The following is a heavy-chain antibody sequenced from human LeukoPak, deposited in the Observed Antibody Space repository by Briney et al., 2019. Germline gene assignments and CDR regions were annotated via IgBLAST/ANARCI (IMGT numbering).Heavy chain of an antibody. CDR1: GFTFSSYG. CDR3: AKASGKDVDTAMATTQIGFDY. CDR2: IRYDGSNK. J-gene: IGHJ4*02. Sequence: GGSLRLSCAASGFTFSSYGMHWVRQAPGKGLEWVAFIRYDGSNKYYADSVKGRFTISRDNSKNTLYLQMNSLRAEDTAVYYCAKASGKDVDTAMATTQIGFDYWGQGTLVTVSS. D-gene: IGHD5-18*01. V-gene: IGHV3-30*02.